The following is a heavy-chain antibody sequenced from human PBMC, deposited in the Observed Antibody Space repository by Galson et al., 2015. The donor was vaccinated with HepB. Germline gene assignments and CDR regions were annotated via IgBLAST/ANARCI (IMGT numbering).Heavy chain of an antibody. CDR1: GFTFSDYY. CDR3: ARVRSSGYEGHYGMDV. D-gene: IGHD3-22*01. CDR2: ISSSSSYT. Sequence: SLRLSCAASGFTFSDYYMSWIRQAPGKGLEWVSYISSSSSYTNYADSVKGRFTISRDNAKNSLYLQMNSLRAEDTAVYYCARVRSSGYEGHYGMDVWGQGTTVTVSS. J-gene: IGHJ6*02. V-gene: IGHV3-11*06.